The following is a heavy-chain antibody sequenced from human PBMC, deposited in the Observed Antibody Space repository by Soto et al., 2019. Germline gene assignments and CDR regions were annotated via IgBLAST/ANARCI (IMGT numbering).Heavy chain of an antibody. CDR1: GWTITSIG. V-gene: IGHV1-18*04. CDR2: ISAYNGNT. CDR3: ARMGCTNGVCYVLYFDY. D-gene: IGHD2-8*01. J-gene: IGHJ4*02. Sequence: GSSLKVSCKASGWTITSIGVSWVRLAPGQGLEWMGWISAYNGNTNYAQKLQGRVTMTTDTSTSTAYMELRSLRSDDTAVYYCARMGCTNGVCYVLYFDYWGQGTLVTVSS.